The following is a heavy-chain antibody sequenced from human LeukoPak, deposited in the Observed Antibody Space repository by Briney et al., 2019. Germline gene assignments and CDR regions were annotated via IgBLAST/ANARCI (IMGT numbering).Heavy chain of an antibody. V-gene: IGHV1-2*02. CDR1: GYTFTGYY. J-gene: IGHJ3*02. D-gene: IGHD2-2*01. CDR3: ARDLRYCSSTSCYGRAFDI. Sequence: ASVKVSCKASGYTFTGYYMHWVRQAPGQGLEWMGWINPNSGGTNYAQKFQGRVTMTRDTSIGTAYMELSRLRSDDTAVYYCARDLRYCSSTSCYGRAFDIWGQGTMVTVSS. CDR2: INPNSGGT.